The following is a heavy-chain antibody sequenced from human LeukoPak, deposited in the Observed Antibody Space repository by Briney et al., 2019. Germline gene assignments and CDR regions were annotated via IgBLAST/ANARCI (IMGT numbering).Heavy chain of an antibody. CDR1: GGSISSSSYY. CDR3: ASPSSSSSTYDY. V-gene: IGHV4-39*01. J-gene: IGHJ4*02. CDR2: INYSGNT. D-gene: IGHD6-6*01. Sequence: SETLSLTCSVSGGSISSSSYYWGWIRQPPGKGLEWIGSINYSGNTHYNASLKSRVTISVDTSKNQFSLKLSSVTAADTAVYYCASPSSSSSTYDYWGQGTLVTVSS.